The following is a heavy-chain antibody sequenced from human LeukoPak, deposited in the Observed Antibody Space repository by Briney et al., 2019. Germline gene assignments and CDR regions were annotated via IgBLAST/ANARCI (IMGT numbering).Heavy chain of an antibody. V-gene: IGHV5-51*01. CDR2: IYPGDSDT. D-gene: IGHD6-13*01. CDR1: GYSFTSYW. CDR3: ARHRPDSDSSSWHGGYYYYYMDV. J-gene: IGHJ6*03. Sequence: GESLKISCKGSGYSFTSYWIGWVRQMPGKGLEWMGIIYPGDSDTRYSPSFQGQVTISADKSISTAYLQWSSLKASDTAMYYCARHRPDSDSSSWHGGYYYYYMDVWGKGTTVTVSS.